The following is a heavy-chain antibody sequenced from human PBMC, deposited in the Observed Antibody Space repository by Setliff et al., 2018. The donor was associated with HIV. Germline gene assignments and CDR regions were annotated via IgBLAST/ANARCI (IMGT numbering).Heavy chain of an antibody. CDR3: ARASTMIVVVIKGFDI. V-gene: IGHV4-34*01. D-gene: IGHD3-22*01. CDR1: GGSFSGYY. J-gene: IGHJ3*02. CDR2: INHSGST. Sequence: SETLSLTCAVYGGSFSGYYWSWIRQPPGKGLEWIGEINHSGSTNYNPSFKSRVNISVDTSKNQFSLKLSSVTAADTAVYYCARASTMIVVVIKGFDIWGQGTMVTVSS.